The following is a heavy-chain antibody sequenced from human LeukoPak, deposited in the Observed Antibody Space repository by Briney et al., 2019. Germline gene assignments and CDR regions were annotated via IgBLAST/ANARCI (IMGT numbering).Heavy chain of an antibody. Sequence: GRSLRLSCVGSGFTFRGIGMHWVRQAPGKGLEWVAFIQNDGNKKDYADSVKGRFIISRDDSKNTVFLQMDSLRAEDTAVYHCARDIWDRDYCYFDHWGQGTLVTVFS. CDR1: GFTFRGIG. D-gene: IGHD3-3*01. CDR3: ARDIWDRDYCYFDH. CDR2: IQNDGNKK. V-gene: IGHV3-33*01. J-gene: IGHJ4*02.